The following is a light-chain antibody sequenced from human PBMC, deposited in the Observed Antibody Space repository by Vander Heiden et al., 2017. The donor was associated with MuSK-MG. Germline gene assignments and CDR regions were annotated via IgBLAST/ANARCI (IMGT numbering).Light chain of an antibody. V-gene: IGKV1-39*01. J-gene: IGKJ4*01. CDR3: QQSYSIPLT. Sequence: DIQMTPSPSSLSASVGDRVTITCRSSQSISSYLNWYQQKPGKAPNLLIYAASSLQSGVPSRFSGSGSGTDFTLTISSLQPEDFATYYCQQSYSIPLTFGGGTKVEIK. CDR2: AAS. CDR1: QSISSY.